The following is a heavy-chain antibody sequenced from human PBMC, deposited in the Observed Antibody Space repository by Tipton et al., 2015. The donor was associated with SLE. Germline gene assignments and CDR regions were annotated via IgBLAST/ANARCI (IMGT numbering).Heavy chain of an antibody. V-gene: IGHV3-30*19. J-gene: IGHJ3*02. D-gene: IGHD6-13*01. CDR3: ARPSRYSSSWYRDAFDI. Sequence: SLRLSCAASGFTFSSYGMHWVRQAPGKGLEWVAVMWYDGSNKYYADSVKGRFTISRDNSKNTLYLQMNSLRAEDTAVYYCARPSRYSSSWYRDAFDIWGQGTMVTVSS. CDR2: MWYDGSNK. CDR1: GFTFSSYG.